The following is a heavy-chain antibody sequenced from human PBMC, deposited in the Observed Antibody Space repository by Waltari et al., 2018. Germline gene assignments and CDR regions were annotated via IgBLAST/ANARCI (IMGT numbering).Heavy chain of an antibody. CDR2: INAGNGNT. D-gene: IGHD4-4*01. J-gene: IGHJ6*02. CDR1: GYTFTSYA. V-gene: IGHV1-3*01. Sequence: QVQLVQSGAEVKKPGASVKVSCKASGYTFTSYAMHWVRQAPGQRLEWMGWINAGNGNTKYSQKFQGRVTITRDTSAGTAYMGLSSLGSEDTAVYYCARWMVGVTTRVIDYYYYGMDVWGQGTTVTVSS. CDR3: ARWMVGVTTRVIDYYYYGMDV.